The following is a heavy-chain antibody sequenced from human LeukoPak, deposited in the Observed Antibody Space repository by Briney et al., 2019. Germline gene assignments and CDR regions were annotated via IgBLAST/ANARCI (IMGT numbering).Heavy chain of an antibody. J-gene: IGHJ5*02. CDR3: ARAPGGIAAAGLNWFDP. D-gene: IGHD6-13*01. CDR2: IYYSGST. V-gene: IGHV4-59*01. CDR1: GGSISSYY. Sequence: SETLSLTCTVSGGSISSYYWSWIRQPPGKGLEWIGYIYYSGSTNYNPSLKSRVTISVDTSKNQFSLKLSSVTAADTAVYYCARAPGGIAAAGLNWFDPWGQGTLVTVSS.